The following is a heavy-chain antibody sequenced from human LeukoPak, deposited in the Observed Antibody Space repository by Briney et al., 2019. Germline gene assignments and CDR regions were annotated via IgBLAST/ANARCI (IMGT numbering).Heavy chain of an antibody. CDR3: ARPISVAVTALAY. CDR1: GGSIISSSYY. V-gene: IGHV4-39*07. D-gene: IGHD2-21*02. Sequence: SETQSLACTVSGGSIISSSYYWGWIRQPPGKGLEWIASIYYRGNTYYNPSLKSRVTISVDTSKNQFSLKLSSVTAADTAVYYCARPISVAVTALAYWGQGTLVTVSS. J-gene: IGHJ4*02. CDR2: IYYRGNT.